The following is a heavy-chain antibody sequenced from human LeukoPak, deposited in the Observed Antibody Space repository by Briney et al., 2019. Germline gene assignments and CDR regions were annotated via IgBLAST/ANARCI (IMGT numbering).Heavy chain of an antibody. CDR2: ISGTADSK. V-gene: IGHV3-23*01. CDR1: RFIFRDYA. D-gene: IGHD3-16*01. CDR3: AKADATIGGAFDT. J-gene: IGHJ3*02. Sequence: GGSLRLSCAASRFIFRDYAMSWVRQAPGRGLEWLSIISGTADSKYYADSVKGRFTISRDNPRSTLYLEMNILRAEDTAVYYCAKADATIGGAFDTWGQGTMVIVSS.